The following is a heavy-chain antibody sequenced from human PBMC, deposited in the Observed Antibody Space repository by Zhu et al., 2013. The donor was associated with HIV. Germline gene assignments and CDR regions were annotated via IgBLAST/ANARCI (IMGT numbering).Heavy chain of an antibody. D-gene: IGHD3-10*01. CDR1: GYPLISYY. CDR2: IDPSNGRT. V-gene: IGHV1-46*01. CDR3: ARTAIVWVRGVPGLR. J-gene: IGHJ4*02. Sequence: QVQLLQSGAEVKKPGASVKLSCKAVGYPLISYYHHWVRQAPGEGLEWMGVIDPSNGRTNYAEKFQGRVTMTSDTSTSTVYIEVTSLTSDDTAEYYCARTAIVWVRGVPGLRGGQGTLVTVSS.